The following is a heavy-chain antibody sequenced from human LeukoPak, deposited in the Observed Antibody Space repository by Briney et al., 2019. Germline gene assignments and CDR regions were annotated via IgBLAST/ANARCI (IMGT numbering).Heavy chain of an antibody. CDR3: ARDLSQEDAFDI. CDR1: GFTFSSYS. J-gene: IGHJ3*02. V-gene: IGHV3-48*01. CDR2: ISSSSSTI. Sequence: GGSLRLSCAASGFTFSSYSMNWVRQAPGKGPEWVSYISSSSSTIYYADSVKGRFTISRDNAKNSLYLQMNSLRAEDTAVYYCARDLSQEDAFDIWGQGTMVTVSS.